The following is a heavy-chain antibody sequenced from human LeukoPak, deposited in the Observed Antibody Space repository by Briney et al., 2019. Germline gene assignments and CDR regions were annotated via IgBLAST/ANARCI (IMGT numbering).Heavy chain of an antibody. D-gene: IGHD5-12*01. J-gene: IGHJ4*02. CDR2: IYSSGST. CDR1: GFTVSSNY. Sequence: PGGSLRLSCAASGFTVSSNYMSWVRQAPGKGLEWVSVIYSSGSTYYAGSVKGRFTISRDNSKNTLYLQMNRLRADDTAVYYCARDSSVSGYDSFDYWGQGTLVTVSS. V-gene: IGHV3-53*01. CDR3: ARDSSVSGYDSFDY.